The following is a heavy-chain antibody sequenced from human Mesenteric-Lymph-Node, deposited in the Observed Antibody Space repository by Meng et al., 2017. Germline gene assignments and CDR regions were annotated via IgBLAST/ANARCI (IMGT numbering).Heavy chain of an antibody. Sequence: VQLVGSVGALGPPGRSLGLSCAASGFTFTKNAMPWVRQAPGRGLVWVSRINSDGTITTYADSVKGRFVISRDNAKNTLYLQMNTLRAEDTAVYYCAAAMGSFWGQGALVTVSS. D-gene: IGHD5-18*01. CDR2: INSDGTIT. J-gene: IGHJ4*02. V-gene: IGHV3-74*01. CDR3: AAAMGSF. CDR1: GFTFTKNA.